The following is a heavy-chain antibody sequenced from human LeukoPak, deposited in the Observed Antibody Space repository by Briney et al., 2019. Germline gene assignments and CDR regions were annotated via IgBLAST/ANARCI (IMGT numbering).Heavy chain of an antibody. D-gene: IGHD5-18*01. V-gene: IGHV3-11*04. Sequence: GGSLRLSCAVSGFTFSDYYMSWIRQATGKGLEWVSYISGTGSTTYYADSVRGRFTISRDNAKNSLYLQMNSLRAEDTAVYYCASRYSPFDFWGQGTLVTVSS. J-gene: IGHJ4*02. CDR3: ASRYSPFDF. CDR1: GFTFSDYY. CDR2: ISGTGSTT.